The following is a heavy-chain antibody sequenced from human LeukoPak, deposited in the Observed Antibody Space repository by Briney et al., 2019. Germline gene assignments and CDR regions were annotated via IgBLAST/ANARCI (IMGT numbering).Heavy chain of an antibody. CDR1: GFTFSSYW. J-gene: IGHJ4*02. CDR2: IKQDGSEK. CDR3: ANDVDTAMVHDY. Sequence: GGSLRLSCAASGFTFSSYWMSWVRQAPGKGLEWVANIKQDGSEKYYVDSVKGRFTISRDNAKNSLYLQMSSLRAEDTAVYYCANDVDTAMVHDYWGQGTLVTVSS. V-gene: IGHV3-7*01. D-gene: IGHD5-18*01.